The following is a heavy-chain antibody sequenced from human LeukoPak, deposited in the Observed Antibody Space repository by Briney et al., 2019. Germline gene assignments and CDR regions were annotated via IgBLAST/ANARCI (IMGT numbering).Heavy chain of an antibody. CDR2: ISGSGGST. Sequence: GGSLRHSCAASGFTFSIYAMSWVRQAPGKGLEWVSAISGSGGSTYYADSVKGRFTISRDNSKNTLYLQMNSLRAEDTAVYYCAKDFSSNYYDSSGYYDWGQGTLVTVSS. CDR3: AKDFSSNYYDSSGYYD. D-gene: IGHD3-22*01. V-gene: IGHV3-23*01. CDR1: GFTFSIYA. J-gene: IGHJ4*02.